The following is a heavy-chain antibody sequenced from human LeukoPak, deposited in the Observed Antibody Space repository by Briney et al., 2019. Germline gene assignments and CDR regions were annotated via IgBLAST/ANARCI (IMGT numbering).Heavy chain of an antibody. J-gene: IGHJ4*02. CDR1: GFTFSSHW. D-gene: IGHD2-15*01. CDR3: ARDGVDAGIYFDF. V-gene: IGHV3-7*01. CDR2: IKQDGSEK. Sequence: PGGSLRLSCAASGFTFSSHWMSWVRQAPGKGLEWVASIKQDGSEKYYVDSVKGRFTISGDNAKNSLYLQMNSLRAEDTAVYYCARDGVDAGIYFDFWGQGTLVTVSS.